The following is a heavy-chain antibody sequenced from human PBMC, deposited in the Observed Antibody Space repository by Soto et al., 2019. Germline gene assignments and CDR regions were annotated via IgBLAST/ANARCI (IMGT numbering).Heavy chain of an antibody. D-gene: IGHD3-22*01. CDR3: AKSREPNSSGYLYYFDY. Sequence: GSLRLSCAASGFTFDDYAMHWVRQAPGKGLEWVSGISGSGGSTDYADSVKGRFTISRDNSKNTLYLQMNSLRAEDTAVYYCAKSREPNSSGYLYYFDYWGQGTLVTVSS. V-gene: IGHV3-23*01. CDR1: GFTFDDYA. CDR2: ISGSGGST. J-gene: IGHJ4*02.